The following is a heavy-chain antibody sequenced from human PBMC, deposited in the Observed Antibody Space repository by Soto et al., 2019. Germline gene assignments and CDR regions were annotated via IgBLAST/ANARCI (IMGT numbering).Heavy chain of an antibody. V-gene: IGHV3-23*01. Sequence: EVQRLESGGGLVQPGGSLRLSCAASGFTFSSYARIWVSQAQGKGLDWLSAISGIGANTYYAESVKGRFTISRDNSKNTLYLKMNSLRAEDRAVYYCAKTQSAPYSIGIYGMDVWGQGPTVTFSS. D-gene: IGHD6-19*01. CDR1: GFTFSSYA. CDR3: AKTQSAPYSIGIYGMDV. CDR2: ISGIGANT. J-gene: IGHJ6*02.